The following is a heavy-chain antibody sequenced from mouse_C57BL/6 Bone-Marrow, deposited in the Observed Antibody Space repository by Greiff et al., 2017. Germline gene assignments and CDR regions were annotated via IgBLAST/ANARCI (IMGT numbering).Heavy chain of an antibody. Sequence: EVQLVESGGDLVKPGGSLKLSCAASGFTFSSYGMSWVRQTPDKRLEWVATISSGGSYTYYPDSVKGRFTISRDKAKNTLYLQMSSLKSEDTAMYYCARHGYDYAWFAYWGQGTLVTVSA. D-gene: IGHD2-4*01. V-gene: IGHV5-6*01. CDR2: ISSGGSYT. CDR1: GFTFSSYG. CDR3: ARHGYDYAWFAY. J-gene: IGHJ3*01.